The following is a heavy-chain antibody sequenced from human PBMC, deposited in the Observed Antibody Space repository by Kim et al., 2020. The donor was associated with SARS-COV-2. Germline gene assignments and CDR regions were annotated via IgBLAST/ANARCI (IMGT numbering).Heavy chain of an antibody. Sequence: GGSLRLSCAASGFTFSSYEMNWVRQAPGKGLEWVSYISSSGSTIYYADSVKGRFTISRDNAKNSLYLQRNSLRAEDTAVYYCARDLMIHSDFDYWGQGTLVTVSS. J-gene: IGHJ4*02. CDR3: ARDLMIHSDFDY. CDR1: GFTFSSYE. CDR2: ISSSGSTI. D-gene: IGHD1-26*01. V-gene: IGHV3-48*03.